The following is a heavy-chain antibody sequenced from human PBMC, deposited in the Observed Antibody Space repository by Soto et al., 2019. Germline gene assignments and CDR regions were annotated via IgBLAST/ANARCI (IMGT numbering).Heavy chain of an antibody. Sequence: QVQLQESGPGLVKPSETLSLTCTVSGGSISSYYWSWIRQPPGKGLEWIGYIYYSGSTNYNPSLKSRVTISVDTSKNQFSLKLSSVTAADTAVYYCARGLQGGDYGYWGQGTLVTVSS. CDR2: IYYSGST. V-gene: IGHV4-59*01. D-gene: IGHD4-17*01. CDR3: ARGLQGGDYGY. CDR1: GGSISSYY. J-gene: IGHJ4*02.